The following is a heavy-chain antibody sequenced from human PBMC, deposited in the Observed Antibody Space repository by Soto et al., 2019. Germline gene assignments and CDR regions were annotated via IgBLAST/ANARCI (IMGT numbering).Heavy chain of an antibody. CDR2: INPSGGST. V-gene: IGHV1-46*01. Sequence: GASVKVSCKASGYTFTSYYMHWVRQAPGQGLEWMGIINPSGGSTSYAQKFQGRVTMTRDTSTSTVYMELSSLRSEDTAVYYCARDLRELKPYDSWSGYFGHIFDYWG. D-gene: IGHD3-3*01. CDR1: GYTFTSYY. J-gene: IGHJ4*01. CDR3: ARDLRELKPYDSWSGYFGHIFDY.